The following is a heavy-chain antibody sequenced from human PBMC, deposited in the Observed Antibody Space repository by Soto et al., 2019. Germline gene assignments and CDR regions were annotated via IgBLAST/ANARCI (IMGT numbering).Heavy chain of an antibody. V-gene: IGHV4-34*01. CDR2: INHSGST. D-gene: IGHD3-3*01. J-gene: IGHJ6*02. CDR3: ARRSGYYYYGMDV. CDR1: GGSFSGYY. Sequence: PSETLSLTCAVYGGSFSGYYWSWIRQPPGKGLEWIGGINHSGSTNYNPSLKSRVTISVDTSKNQFSLKLSSVTAADTAVYYCARRSGYYYYGMDVWGQGTTVTVSS.